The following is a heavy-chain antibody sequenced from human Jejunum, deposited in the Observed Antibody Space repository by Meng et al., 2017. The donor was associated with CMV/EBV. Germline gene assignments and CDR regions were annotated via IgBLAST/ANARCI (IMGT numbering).Heavy chain of an antibody. CDR1: FRGYN. CDR2: TSSSSTYI. D-gene: IGHD3-22*01. J-gene: IGHJ4*02. V-gene: IGHV3-21*01. Sequence: FRGYNMNWVRQAPGKGLEWISSTSSSSTYIYYADSVHGRFTMSRDNAKSSLYLQMNNLRVEDTAVYYCARDTSPTYYYDSRSYDSWGQGTLVTVSS. CDR3: ARDTSPTYYYDSRSYDS.